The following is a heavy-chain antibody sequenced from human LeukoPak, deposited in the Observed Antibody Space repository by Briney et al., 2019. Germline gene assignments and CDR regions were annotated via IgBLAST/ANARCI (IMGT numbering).Heavy chain of an antibody. V-gene: IGHV3-9*01. Sequence: GGSLRLSCAASGFTFDDYAMHWVRQAPGKGLEWVSGISWNSGSIGYADSVKGRFTISRDNAKNSLYLQMNSLRAEDTALYHCARALFHMIVVVILLGYWGQGTLVTVSS. CDR1: GFTFDDYA. CDR2: ISWNSGSI. J-gene: IGHJ4*02. CDR3: ARALFHMIVVVILLGY. D-gene: IGHD3-22*01.